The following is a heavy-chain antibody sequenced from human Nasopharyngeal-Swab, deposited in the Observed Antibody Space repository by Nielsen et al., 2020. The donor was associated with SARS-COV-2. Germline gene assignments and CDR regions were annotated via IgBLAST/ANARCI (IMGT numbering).Heavy chain of an antibody. CDR2: INTNTGKP. J-gene: IGHJ3*01. D-gene: IGHD1-26*01. CDR1: GYILTMYA. V-gene: IGHV7-4-1*02. CDR3: ARVGDDPYVFDL. Sequence: ASVKVSCKASGYILTMYAMNWVRQAPGHGLEWMGWINTNTGKPTYAQGFTGRFVFSLDSSVSTAFLQISSLKTEDTGVYYCARVGDDPYVFDLWGQGTMVIVSS.